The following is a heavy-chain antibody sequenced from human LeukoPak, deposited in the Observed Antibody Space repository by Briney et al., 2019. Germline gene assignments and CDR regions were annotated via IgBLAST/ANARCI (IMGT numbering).Heavy chain of an antibody. CDR2: MSYSGST. CDR3: ARLGIEQLVRV. D-gene: IGHD6-13*01. Sequence: PSETLSLTCTVSGGSITTYDWSWSWVRQPPGKGLEWIGYMSYSGSTSYNPSLESRVTITVDTSENQFSLKLSSVTAADTAVYYCARLGIEQLVRVWGQGTLVTVSS. V-gene: IGHV4-59*08. J-gene: IGHJ4*02. CDR1: GGSITTYD.